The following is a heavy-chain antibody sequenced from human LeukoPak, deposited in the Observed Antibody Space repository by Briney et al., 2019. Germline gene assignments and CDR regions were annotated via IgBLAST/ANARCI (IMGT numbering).Heavy chain of an antibody. CDR1: GFTFSTYA. D-gene: IGHD5-18*01. J-gene: IGHJ4*02. Sequence: TVGSLRLSCAASGFTFSTYAMNWVRQAPGKGLEWVSDISGSGGSTYYADSVKGRFTISRDNSKNTLYLQMNSLTVEDTAVYYCAKGTTGMAPRGYFDDWGQGTLVTVSS. V-gene: IGHV3-23*01. CDR3: AKGTTGMAPRGYFDD. CDR2: ISGSGGST.